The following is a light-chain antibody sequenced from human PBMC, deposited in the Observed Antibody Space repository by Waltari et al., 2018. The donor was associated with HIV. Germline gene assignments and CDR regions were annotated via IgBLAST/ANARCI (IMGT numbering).Light chain of an antibody. CDR1: FSNLGANT. CDR2: GHN. CDR3: SAWDDSLRATV. Sequence: QSVMSHPPSASGTPGQTVTISCSARFSNLGANTVNWYQQIPGAAPRLLIYGHNQRPSGVPDRFSGSRSGTSASLTIGGLQSEDEADYYCSAWDDSLRATVFGTGTRVTVL. V-gene: IGLV1-44*01. J-gene: IGLJ1*01.